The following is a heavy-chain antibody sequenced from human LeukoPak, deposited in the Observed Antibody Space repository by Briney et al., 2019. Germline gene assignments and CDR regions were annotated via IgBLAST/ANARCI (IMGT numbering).Heavy chain of an antibody. Sequence: PSETLSLTCAVYGGSFSGYYWSWIRQPPGKGLEWIGEINHSGSTNYNPSLKSRVTISVDTSKNQFSLKLSSVTAADTAVYYCARESAYCYYMDVWGKGTTVTVSS. V-gene: IGHV4-34*01. CDR3: ARESAYCYYMDV. CDR2: INHSGST. CDR1: GGSFSGYY. J-gene: IGHJ6*03.